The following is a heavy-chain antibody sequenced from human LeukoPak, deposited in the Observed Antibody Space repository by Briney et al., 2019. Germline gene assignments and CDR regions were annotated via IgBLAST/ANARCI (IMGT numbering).Heavy chain of an antibody. J-gene: IGHJ5*02. CDR2: IVVGSGNT. CDR3: ARDNIVVVPAAFPRERWFDP. CDR1: GFTFTSSA. Sequence: GTSVKVSCKASGFTFTSSAVQWVRQARGQRLEWIGWIVVGSGNTNYAQKFQERVTITRDMSTSTAYMKLSSLRSEDTAVYYCARDNIVVVPAAFPRERWFDPWGQGTLVTVSS. V-gene: IGHV1-58*01. D-gene: IGHD2-2*01.